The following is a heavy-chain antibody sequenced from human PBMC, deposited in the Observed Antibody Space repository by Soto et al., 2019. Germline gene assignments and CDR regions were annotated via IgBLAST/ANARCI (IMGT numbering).Heavy chain of an antibody. V-gene: IGHV2-5*02. J-gene: IGHJ6*02. D-gene: IGHD3-10*01. Sequence: ITLKESGPTLVKPTQTLTLTCTFSGFSLNTGGVGVGWVRQPRGKAMEWLALIYWDDDERYRPSLRSRLNITKDTLNTQVVLTMTNMDPEDTATYYCVRNWRYYGGDYYYGMDAWGQGTTVTVSS. CDR2: IYWDDDE. CDR3: VRNWRYYGGDYYYGMDA. CDR1: GFSLNTGGVG.